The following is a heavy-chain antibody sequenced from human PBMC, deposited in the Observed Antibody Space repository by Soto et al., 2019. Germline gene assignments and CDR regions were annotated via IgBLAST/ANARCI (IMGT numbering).Heavy chain of an antibody. V-gene: IGHV3-23*01. CDR3: AKDYAVALYYFDY. D-gene: IGHD6-19*01. Sequence: GGSLRVSCAAPGFNFVTYGMTWGRQAPGKGLEWVSAISGSGIKTYYADSVKGRFTISRDNSKNTLYLQMNSLRAEDTAVYYCAKDYAVALYYFDYWGQGTLVTVSS. CDR1: GFNFVTYG. CDR2: ISGSGIKT. J-gene: IGHJ4*02.